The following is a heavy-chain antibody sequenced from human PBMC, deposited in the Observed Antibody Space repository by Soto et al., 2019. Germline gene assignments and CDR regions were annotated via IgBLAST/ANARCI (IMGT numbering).Heavy chain of an antibody. CDR3: VSHFTRYSDYERFCSFHL. CDR1: DGSISTRDYY. D-gene: IGHD5-12*01. Sequence: QRQLRESVPGLVKPSETLSLTCSVSDGSISTRDYYWGWIRQPPGKGLEWIASLSSGLSTYYSPPLKSRVSVREDTSKTQIRLSLTSKTPADTAVYLCVSHFTRYSDYERFCSFHLWGRGTLVTVSS. J-gene: IGHJ2*01. CDR2: LSSGLST. V-gene: IGHV4-39*01.